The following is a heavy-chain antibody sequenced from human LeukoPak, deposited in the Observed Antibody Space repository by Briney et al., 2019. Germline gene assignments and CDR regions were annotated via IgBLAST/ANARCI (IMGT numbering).Heavy chain of an antibody. D-gene: IGHD2-21*02. CDR2: ISYDGSNK. CDR1: GFTFSSYA. Sequence: GGSLRLSCAASGFTFSSYAMHWVRQAPGKGLEWVAVISYDGSNKYYADSVKGRFTISRDNSKNTLYLQMNSLRAEDTAVYYCARTPQAYCGGDCSHYFDYWGQGTLVTVSS. V-gene: IGHV3-30-3*01. J-gene: IGHJ4*02. CDR3: ARTPQAYCGGDCSHYFDY.